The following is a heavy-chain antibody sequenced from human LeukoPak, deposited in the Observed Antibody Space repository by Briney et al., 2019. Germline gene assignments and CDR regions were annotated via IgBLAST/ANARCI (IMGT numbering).Heavy chain of an antibody. J-gene: IGHJ5*02. CDR3: ARGITLLLAAGLDP. D-gene: IGHD3-10*01. Sequence: ASVKVSCKAFGYTFTSNYMHWVRQAPGQGPEWMGVISPSGGSTTYAQKFQGRVTLTRDMSTSTDYLELSSLRSEDTAVYYCARGITLLLAAGLDPWGQGTLVTVSS. CDR1: GYTFTSNY. V-gene: IGHV1-46*01. CDR2: ISPSGGST.